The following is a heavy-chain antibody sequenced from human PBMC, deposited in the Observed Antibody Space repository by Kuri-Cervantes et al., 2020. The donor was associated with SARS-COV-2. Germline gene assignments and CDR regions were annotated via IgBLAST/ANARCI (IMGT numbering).Heavy chain of an antibody. V-gene: IGHV3-66*01. D-gene: IGHD3-22*01. CDR3: AKDVLPTYYYDSSGSSLDY. CDR2: IYSGGST. J-gene: IGHJ4*02. Sequence: GGSLRLSCAASGFTFSSYSMNWVRQAPGKGLEWVSVIYSGGSTYYADSVKGRFTISSDNSKNTLYLQMNSLRAEDTAVYYCAKDVLPTYYYDSSGSSLDYWGQGTLVTVSS. CDR1: GFTFSSYS.